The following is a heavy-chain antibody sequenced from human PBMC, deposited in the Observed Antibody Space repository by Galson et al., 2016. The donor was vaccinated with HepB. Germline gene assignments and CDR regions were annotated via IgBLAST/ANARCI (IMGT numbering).Heavy chain of an antibody. V-gene: IGHV3-21*01. J-gene: IGHJ5*02. Sequence: VRQAPGKGLGWVSSISSSSSYIHYADSVEGRFTISRDNAKNSLYLQMNSLRAEDTAVYYCAREKGWSTMASHWFDPWGQGTLVIVSA. CDR2: ISSSSSYI. D-gene: IGHD4/OR15-4a*01. CDR3: AREKGWSTMASHWFDP.